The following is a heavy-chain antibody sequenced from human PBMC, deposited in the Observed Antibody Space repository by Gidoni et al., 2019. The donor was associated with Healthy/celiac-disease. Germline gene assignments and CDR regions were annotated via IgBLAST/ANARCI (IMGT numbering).Heavy chain of an antibody. D-gene: IGHD2-2*01. CDR3: ARQQVRGVIGWFDT. J-gene: IGHJ5*02. CDR1: GGSISSNSYY. CDR2: IYYSGST. Sequence: QLPLEESGPGLVKPSATLSLTCTVSGGSISSNSYYWGWIRQPPGKGLEWIGSIYYSGSTYFNSSLKSRVTISVDTSKTQFSLKLRSVSATDTAVYYCARQQVRGVIGWFDTWGQGTLVTVSS. V-gene: IGHV4-39*01.